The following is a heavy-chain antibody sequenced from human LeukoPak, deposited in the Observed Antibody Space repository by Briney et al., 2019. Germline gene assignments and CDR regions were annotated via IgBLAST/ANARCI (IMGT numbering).Heavy chain of an antibody. D-gene: IGHD2-8*01. CDR3: ARRILIRPFDY. V-gene: IGHV4-34*01. J-gene: IGHJ4*02. Sequence: SETLSLTCAVYGGSFSGYYWSWIRQPPGKGLEWIGEINHSGSTNYNPSLKSRVPISVDTSKNQFSLKLSSVTAADTAVYYCARRILIRPFDYWGQGTLVTVSS. CDR1: GGSFSGYY. CDR2: INHSGST.